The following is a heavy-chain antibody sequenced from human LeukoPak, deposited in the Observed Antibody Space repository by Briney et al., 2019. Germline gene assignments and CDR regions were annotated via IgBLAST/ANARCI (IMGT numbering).Heavy chain of an antibody. V-gene: IGHV1-8*01. CDR2: MDPNSDTS. J-gene: IGHJ2*01. D-gene: IGHD6-13*01. CDR1: GFTFGRYE. CDR3: ARVLSSSWYEGGYLDL. Sequence: GASVKVSCKASGFTFGRYEVNWVRQATGQGLEWLGWMDPNSDTSGYAQKFQGRVTMTRNTSINTAYMELSSLRSDDTAVYYCARVLSSSWYEGGYLDLWGRGTEVTVSS.